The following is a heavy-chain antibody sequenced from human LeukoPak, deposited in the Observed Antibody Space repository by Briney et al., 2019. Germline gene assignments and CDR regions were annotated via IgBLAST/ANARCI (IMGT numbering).Heavy chain of an antibody. Sequence: PSETLSLTCTVSGGSISSYYWSWIRQPPGKGLEWIGYIYYSGSTNYNPSLTSRGTISVDTSKNQFSLKLSSVTAADTAVYYCARSVVVVPAATLYYYYGMDVWGQGTTVTVSS. CDR3: ARSVVVVPAATLYYYYGMDV. D-gene: IGHD2-2*01. CDR1: GGSISSYY. V-gene: IGHV4-59*01. J-gene: IGHJ6*02. CDR2: IYYSGST.